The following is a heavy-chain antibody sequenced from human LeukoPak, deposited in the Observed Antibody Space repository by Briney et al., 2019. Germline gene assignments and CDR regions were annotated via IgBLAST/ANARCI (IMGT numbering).Heavy chain of an antibody. J-gene: IGHJ6*03. V-gene: IGHV4-4*07. CDR2: IYTSGST. CDR3: ARVRGSSGSYEYYHYMDV. CDR1: GGSISSYY. D-gene: IGHD1-26*01. Sequence: PSETLSLTCTVSGGSISSYYWSWIRQPAGKGLEWIGRIYTSGSTNYNPSLKSRVTMSVDTSKKQFSLKLSSVTAADTAVYYCARVRGSSGSYEYYHYMDVWGKGTTVTISS.